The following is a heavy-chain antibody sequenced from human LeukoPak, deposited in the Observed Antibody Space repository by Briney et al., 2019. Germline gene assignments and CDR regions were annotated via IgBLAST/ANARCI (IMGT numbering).Heavy chain of an antibody. V-gene: IGHV3-21*01. CDR1: GFTFSSYF. J-gene: IGHJ4*02. Sequence: GGSLRLSCAASGFTFSSYFMIWVRQAPGKGLEWVSSISSSSSYIYYADSVKGRFTISRDNAKNSLYLQMNSLTAEDTAVYYCARDSRGVFDYWGQGTLVTVSS. CDR3: ARDSRGVFDY. CDR2: ISSSSSYI. D-gene: IGHD3-10*01.